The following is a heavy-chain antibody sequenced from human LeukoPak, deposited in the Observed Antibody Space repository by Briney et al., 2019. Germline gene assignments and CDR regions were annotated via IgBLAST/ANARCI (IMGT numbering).Heavy chain of an antibody. CDR3: VRSYRQYYFDY. V-gene: IGHV3-33*01. D-gene: IGHD3-16*02. CDR2: IWYDGSNK. Sequence: QPGGSLRLSCAASGFTFSSYGMNWVRQAQGKGLEWVAVIWYDGSNKYYADSVKGRFTISRDNWKSKVDVQMRSLRAEDTAVYYCVRSYRQYYFDYWGQGTLVTVSS. CDR1: GFTFSSYG. J-gene: IGHJ4*02.